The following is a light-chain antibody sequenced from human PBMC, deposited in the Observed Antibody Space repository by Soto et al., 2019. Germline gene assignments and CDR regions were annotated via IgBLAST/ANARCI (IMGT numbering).Light chain of an antibody. CDR3: SSYAGSNNFVS. CDR1: RSDVGSYNY. Sequence: QSALTQPPSASGSPEQSVTISCTGTRSDVGSYNYVSWYRQHPGKAPKLLIYEVHKRPSGVPDRFSGSKSGNTASLTVSGLQTDDEADYYCSSYAGSNNFVSFGTGTKVTVL. CDR2: EVH. J-gene: IGLJ1*01. V-gene: IGLV2-8*01.